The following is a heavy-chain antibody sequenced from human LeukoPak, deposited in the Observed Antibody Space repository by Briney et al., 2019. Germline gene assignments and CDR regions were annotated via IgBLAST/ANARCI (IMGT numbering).Heavy chain of an antibody. J-gene: IGHJ4*02. CDR1: GYSFPSYW. D-gene: IGHD1-26*01. CDR2: IYPGDSDT. Sequence: GESLKIPCKGSGYSFPSYWIGWVRQMPGKGLEWMGIIYPGDSDTRYSPSFQGQVTISADKSISTAYLQWSSLKASDTTMYYCARRGSGSYYTPDYWGQGTLVTVSS. CDR3: ARRGSGSYYTPDY. V-gene: IGHV5-51*01.